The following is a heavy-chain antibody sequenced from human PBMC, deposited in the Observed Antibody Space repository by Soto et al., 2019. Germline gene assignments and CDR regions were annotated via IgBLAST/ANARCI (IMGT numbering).Heavy chain of an antibody. CDR3: ARLGPYGSESYSFRYNWFDP. Sequence: PGGSLRLSCAASGFTFSSYGMHWVRQAPGKGLEWVAVISYDGSNKYYADSVKGRFTISRDNSKNTVYLQMNNLRGEDTAMYYCARLGPYGSESYSFRYNWFDPWGQGTLVTVSS. D-gene: IGHD3-10*01. V-gene: IGHV3-30*03. CDR1: GFTFSSYG. CDR2: ISYDGSNK. J-gene: IGHJ5*02.